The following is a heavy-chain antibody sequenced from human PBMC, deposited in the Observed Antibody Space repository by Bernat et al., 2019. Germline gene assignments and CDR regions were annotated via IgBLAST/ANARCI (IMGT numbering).Heavy chain of an antibody. J-gene: IGHJ4*02. CDR1: GFTFSGSA. V-gene: IGHV3-73*02. CDR2: IRSKANSYAT. D-gene: IGHD5/OR15-5a*01. Sequence: EVQLVESGGGLVQPGGSLKLSCAASGFTFSGSAMHWVRQASGKGLEWVGRIRSKANSYATASAASVKGRFTISRDDSKNTAYLQMNSLKTEDTAVYYCTSSTPDLDYWGLGTLVTVSS. CDR3: TSSTPDLDY.